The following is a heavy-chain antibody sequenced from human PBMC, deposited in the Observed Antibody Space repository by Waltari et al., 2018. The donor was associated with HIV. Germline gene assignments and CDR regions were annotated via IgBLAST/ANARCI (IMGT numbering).Heavy chain of an antibody. D-gene: IGHD5-12*01. CDR2: ISGSGGST. V-gene: IGHV3-23*01. CDR1: GFTFRSSA. J-gene: IGHJ6*02. CDR3: AKDPMDIVATINYYGMDV. Sequence: EVQLLESGGGLVQPGGSLRLSCAASGFTFRSSAMSWVRQAPGKGREWVSAISGSGGSTYYADSVKGRFTISRDNSKNTLYLQMNSLRAEDTAVYYCAKDPMDIVATINYYGMDVWGQGTTVTVSS.